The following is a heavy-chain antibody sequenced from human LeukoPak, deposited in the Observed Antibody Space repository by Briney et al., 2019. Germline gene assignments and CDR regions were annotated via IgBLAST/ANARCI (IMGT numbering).Heavy chain of an antibody. Sequence: GGSLRLSCAAPGFIFDNYAIHWVRHAPGKGLEWVSLISGDGGSTFYADSVRGRFTISRDDTRKSLSLQMSSLRSEDTALYYCARESETSGWYDYWGQGTLVTVSS. CDR1: GFIFDNYA. CDR3: ARESETSGWYDY. V-gene: IGHV3-43*02. D-gene: IGHD6-19*01. CDR2: ISGDGGST. J-gene: IGHJ4*02.